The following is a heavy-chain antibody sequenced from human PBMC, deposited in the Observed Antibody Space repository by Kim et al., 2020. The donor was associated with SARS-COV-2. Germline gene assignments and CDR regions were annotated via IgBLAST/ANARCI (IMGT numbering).Heavy chain of an antibody. Sequence: GGSLRLSCAASGFTFSSYAMSWVRQAPGKGLEWVSAISGSGGSTYYADSVKGRFTISRVNSKNTLYLQMNSLRAEDTAVYYCAKDYYDSSGYSHYYGMDVWGQGTTVTVSS. CDR2: ISGSGGST. D-gene: IGHD3-22*01. CDR3: AKDYYDSSGYSHYYGMDV. CDR1: GFTFSSYA. V-gene: IGHV3-23*01. J-gene: IGHJ6*02.